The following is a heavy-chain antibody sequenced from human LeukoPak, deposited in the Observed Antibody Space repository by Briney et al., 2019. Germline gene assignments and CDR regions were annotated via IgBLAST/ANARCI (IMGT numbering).Heavy chain of an antibody. CDR2: IWYDGSNK. J-gene: IGHJ4*01. D-gene: IGHD6-19*01. V-gene: IGHV3-33*01. CDR1: GFTFSSYC. CDR3: ARARGAGPGWHFYY. Sequence: PRGSLTPPCAATGFTFSSYCSPWVRQAPGKGLEWVAVIWYDGSNKYYADSVKGRFTISRDNAKNSLYLQMNSLRDEDTAVYYCARARGAGPGWHFYYWGHRTLLSVSS.